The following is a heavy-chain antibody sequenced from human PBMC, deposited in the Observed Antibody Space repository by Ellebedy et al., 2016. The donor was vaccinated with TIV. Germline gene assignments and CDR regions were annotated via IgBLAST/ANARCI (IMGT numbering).Heavy chain of an antibody. CDR3: ARARYSSGWVDY. J-gene: IGHJ4*02. Sequence: PGGSLRLSCAASGFTFSSYGMHWVRQAPGKGLEWVAFIRYDGSNKYYADSVKGRFTISRDNAKNSLYLQMNSLRAEDTAVYYCARARYSSGWVDYWGQGTLVTVSS. V-gene: IGHV3-30*02. CDR1: GFTFSSYG. D-gene: IGHD6-19*01. CDR2: IRYDGSNK.